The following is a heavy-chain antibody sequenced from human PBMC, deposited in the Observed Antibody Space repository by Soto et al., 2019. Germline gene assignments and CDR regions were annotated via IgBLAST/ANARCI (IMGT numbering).Heavy chain of an antibody. Sequence: QAGWSLRLSCSASGFTFSSYAMSWVRQAPGKGLEWVSAISGSGGSTYYADSVKGRFTISRDNSKNTLYLQMNSLRAEDTAVYYCATRYNWNYDGMDVWGQGTTVTVSS. J-gene: IGHJ6*02. D-gene: IGHD1-7*01. V-gene: IGHV3-23*01. CDR2: ISGSGGST. CDR3: ATRYNWNYDGMDV. CDR1: GFTFSSYA.